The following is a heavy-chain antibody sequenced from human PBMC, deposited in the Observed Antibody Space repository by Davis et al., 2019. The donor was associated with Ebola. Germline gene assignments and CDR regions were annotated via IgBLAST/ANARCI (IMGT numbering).Heavy chain of an antibody. D-gene: IGHD2-21*01. V-gene: IGHV1-8*01. CDR1: GYTFTGYD. CDR2: MNPNSGNT. CDR3: ARGGVAYSDLDY. Sequence: AASVKVSCKASGYTFTGYDINWVRQATGQGLEWMGWMNPNSGNTGYAQKFQGRVTMTRENSMSIAYMELSRLRSEDTAVYFCARGGVAYSDLDYWGQGTLVAVSS. J-gene: IGHJ4*02.